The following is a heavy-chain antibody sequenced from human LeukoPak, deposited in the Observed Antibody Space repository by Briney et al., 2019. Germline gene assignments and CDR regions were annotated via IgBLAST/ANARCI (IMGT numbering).Heavy chain of an antibody. CDR1: GFTFSTYA. CDR2: ISFDGSNK. Sequence: GGSLRLSCAASGFTFSTYAMHWVRQAPGKGLEWVAIISFDGSNKYYADSVKGRFTISRDNSKNTLFLQMNSLRDEDTAVYYCAREETGTTLNWFDPWGQGTLVTVSS. CDR3: AREETGTTLNWFDP. V-gene: IGHV3-30*04. D-gene: IGHD4-17*01. J-gene: IGHJ5*02.